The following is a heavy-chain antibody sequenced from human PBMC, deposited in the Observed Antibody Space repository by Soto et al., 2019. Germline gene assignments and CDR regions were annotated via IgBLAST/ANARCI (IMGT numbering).Heavy chain of an antibody. D-gene: IGHD3-16*01. CDR2: ISAYNGNT. J-gene: IGHJ6*02. CDR3: AREGEMAQGEPWGDYYYYGMDV. V-gene: IGHV1-18*01. Sequence: QVQLVQSGAEVKKPGASVKVSCKASGYTFTSYGISWVRQAPGQGLEWMGWISAYNGNTNYAQKLQGRVTMTTDTSTSTAYMELRSLRSDDTAVYYCAREGEMAQGEPWGDYYYYGMDVWGQGTTVTVSS. CDR1: GYTFTSYG.